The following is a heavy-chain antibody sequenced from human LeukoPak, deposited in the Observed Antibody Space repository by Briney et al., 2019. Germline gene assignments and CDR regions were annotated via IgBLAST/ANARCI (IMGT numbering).Heavy chain of an antibody. J-gene: IGHJ5*02. CDR3: ARDRTVTNNWFDP. D-gene: IGHD4-17*01. V-gene: IGHV1-46*01. CDR1: GYTFTSYY. CDR2: INPSGGST. Sequence: EASVKVSCKASGYTFTSYYMHWVRQAPGQGLEWMGIINPSGGSTSYAQKFQGRVTMTRDTSISTAYMELSRLRSDDTAVYYCARDRTVTNNWFDPWGQGTLVTVSS.